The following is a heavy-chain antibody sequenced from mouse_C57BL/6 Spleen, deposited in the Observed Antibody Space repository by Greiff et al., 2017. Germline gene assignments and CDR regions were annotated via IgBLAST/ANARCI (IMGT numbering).Heavy chain of an antibody. CDR2: ISDGGSYT. CDR1: GFTFSSYA. J-gene: IGHJ3*01. D-gene: IGHD2-4*01. Sequence: EVQLVESGGGLVKPGGSLKLSCAASGFTFSSYAMSWVRQTPEKRLEWVATISDGGSYTYYPDNVKGRFTISRDNAKNNLYLQMSHLKSEDTAMYYCARDYDYDAGFAYWGQGTLVTVSA. CDR3: ARDYDYDAGFAY. V-gene: IGHV5-4*01.